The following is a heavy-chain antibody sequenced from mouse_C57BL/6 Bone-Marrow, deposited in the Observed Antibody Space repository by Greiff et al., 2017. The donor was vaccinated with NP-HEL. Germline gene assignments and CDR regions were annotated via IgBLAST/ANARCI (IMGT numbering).Heavy chain of an antibody. D-gene: IGHD2-1*01. CDR1: GSNIKDAY. Sequence: VQLQQSGAALVRPGASAQLSCTASGSNIKDAYMHSVKQRPDRGLEWIGWIDPAKGDAEDASEFLGRAPITAGTSSDAAYLQLSSLTCEDTAVYYCTTGCNYRLFDCRGQGTTLSVSS. CDR3: TTGCNYRLFDC. J-gene: IGHJ2*01. CDR2: IDPAKGDA. V-gene: IGHV14-4*01.